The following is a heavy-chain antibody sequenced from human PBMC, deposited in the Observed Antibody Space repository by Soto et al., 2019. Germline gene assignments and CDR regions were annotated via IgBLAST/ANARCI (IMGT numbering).Heavy chain of an antibody. D-gene: IGHD2-21*01. CDR3: AKEMIASTLADFFDY. Sequence: EVQLLESGGGLIQPGGSLRLSCEASGFTFSNYGMTWVRLAPGKGLEWVSTISGSGGRTFYADPVKGRFTISRDNSKNTLYLQMNSRSAEDTAVYYCAKEMIASTLADFFDYWGQGTLVTVSS. CDR2: ISGSGGRT. CDR1: GFTFSNYG. J-gene: IGHJ4*02. V-gene: IGHV3-23*01.